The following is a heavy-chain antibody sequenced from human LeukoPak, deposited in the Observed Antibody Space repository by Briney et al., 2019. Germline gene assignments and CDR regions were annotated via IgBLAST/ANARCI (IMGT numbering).Heavy chain of an antibody. V-gene: IGHV3-48*03. D-gene: IGHD3-9*01. Sequence: GGSLRLSCAASGFTFSSFEMHWVRQAPGKGLEWVSYISSSGDTLYYANSMKGRFTISRDNAKNALYLQMNSLRAEDTAVYYCVGADYDILTGYYIDYWGQGTLVTVSS. J-gene: IGHJ4*02. CDR2: ISSSGDTL. CDR1: GFTFSSFE. CDR3: VGADYDILTGYYIDY.